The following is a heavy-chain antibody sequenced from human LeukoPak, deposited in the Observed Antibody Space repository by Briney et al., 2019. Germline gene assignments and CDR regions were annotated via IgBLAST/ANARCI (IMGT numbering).Heavy chain of an antibody. D-gene: IGHD2-21*01. J-gene: IGHJ6*03. Sequence: GGSLRLSCAASGFSFGSFAMSWVRQAPGKGLEWVADIIGSGGTTFYADSVKGRFTISRDNSKNTLYLQMNSLRAEDTAIYYCAKREGDTDTSWYMDVWGKGTTVTVSS. CDR1: GFSFGSFA. CDR3: AKREGDTDTSWYMDV. CDR2: IIGSGGTT. V-gene: IGHV3-23*01.